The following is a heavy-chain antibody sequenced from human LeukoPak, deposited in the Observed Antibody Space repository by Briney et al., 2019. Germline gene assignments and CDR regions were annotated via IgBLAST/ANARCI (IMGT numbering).Heavy chain of an antibody. J-gene: IGHJ4*02. Sequence: PSETLSLTCSVSGGSISSYYWSWIRQPPGKGLEWIGYSSTSGSANYNPSLKSRVTISVDTSKNQFSLKLSSVTAADTAVYYCARSGFYTYDYWGQGTLVTVFS. V-gene: IGHV4-4*09. CDR3: ARSGFYTYDY. D-gene: IGHD3-22*01. CDR1: GGSISSYY. CDR2: SSTSGSA.